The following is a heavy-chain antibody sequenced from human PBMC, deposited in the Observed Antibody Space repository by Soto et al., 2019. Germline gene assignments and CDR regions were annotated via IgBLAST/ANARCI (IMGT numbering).Heavy chain of an antibody. Sequence: PVESVKISCNGSGYTFTNYWIGWVRQMPGKGLEWMGIIYPGDSDTKYNPSFQGQVTISADKSITTTYLQWSSLKASDTAIYYCAASIFYYGMDVWGQGTTVTVSS. CDR1: GYTFTNYW. CDR2: IYPGDSDT. J-gene: IGHJ6*02. CDR3: AASIFYYGMDV. V-gene: IGHV5-51*01.